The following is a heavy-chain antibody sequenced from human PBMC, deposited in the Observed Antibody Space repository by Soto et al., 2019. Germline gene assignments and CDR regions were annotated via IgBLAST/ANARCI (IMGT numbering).Heavy chain of an antibody. Sequence: QEQLVQSGAEVKKPGSSAKVSCKASGDTFSSYAISWVRQAPGQGLDWMGGIIPFFNTPNYAQKFQGRVTITADESTSTAYMELSSLRSEDTATYYCARESAYGGNPLAFDYWGQGTLVTVSS. V-gene: IGHV1-69*01. J-gene: IGHJ4*02. CDR2: IIPFFNTP. CDR1: GDTFSSYA. D-gene: IGHD1-26*01. CDR3: ARESAYGGNPLAFDY.